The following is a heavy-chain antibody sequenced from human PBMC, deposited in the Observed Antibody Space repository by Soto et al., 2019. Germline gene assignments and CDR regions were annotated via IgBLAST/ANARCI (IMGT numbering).Heavy chain of an antibody. CDR2: ISSDGSSK. CDR1: GFTFSTHA. V-gene: IGHV3-30-3*01. D-gene: IGHD6-13*01. CDR3: ARGDSSTWYSGFDY. J-gene: IGHJ4*02. Sequence: QVQLVESGGGVVQPGRSLRLSCAASGFTFSTHAMHWVRQAPGEGLEWVAVISSDGSSKYFADSVKGRFTISRDNFKNTLYVQMNSLRAEDTAVYYCARGDSSTWYSGFDYWGQGTLVTVSS.